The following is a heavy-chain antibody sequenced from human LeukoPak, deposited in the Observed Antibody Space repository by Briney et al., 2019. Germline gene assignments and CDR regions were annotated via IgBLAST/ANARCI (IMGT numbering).Heavy chain of an antibody. CDR2: INPNSGGT. D-gene: IGHD2-2*01. V-gene: IGHV1-2*02. J-gene: IGHJ6*03. CDR3: ARDLGVPAAYYDDYMDV. Sequence: ASVKVSCKASGYTFTGYYMHWVRQAPGQGLEWMGWINPNSGGTNYAQKFQGRVTMTRDTSISTAYMELSRLRSDDTAVYYCARDLGVPAAYYDDYMDVWGKGTTVTVYS. CDR1: GYTFTGYY.